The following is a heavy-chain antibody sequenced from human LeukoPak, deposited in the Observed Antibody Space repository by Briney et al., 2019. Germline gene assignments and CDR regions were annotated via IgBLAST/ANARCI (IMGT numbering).Heavy chain of an antibody. D-gene: IGHD2-15*01. CDR1: VGSISSYY. CDR3: ARCFVDPGPNWFDP. Sequence: SETLSLTCTVSVGSISSYYWSWIRKPPGKGLEWIGYIYYSGSTNYNPSLKSRVTISVDTSKNQFSLKLSSVTAADTAVYYCARCFVDPGPNWFDPWGQGTLVTVSS. V-gene: IGHV4-59*08. CDR2: IYYSGST. J-gene: IGHJ5*02.